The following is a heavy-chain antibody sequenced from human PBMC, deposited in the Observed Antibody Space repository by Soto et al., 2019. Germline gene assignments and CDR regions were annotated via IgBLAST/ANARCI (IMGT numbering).Heavy chain of an antibody. CDR2: IYYSGST. D-gene: IGHD6-13*01. CDR3: ARDRAGALYFDY. Sequence: QVQLQESGPGLVKPSQTLSLTCTVSGGSISSGGYYWSWIRQHPGKGLEWIGSIYYSGSTYYNPSLKSRVTISVATSKNQFSMKLSSVTAADTAVYYCARDRAGALYFDYWGQGTLVTVSS. J-gene: IGHJ4*02. CDR1: GGSISSGGYY. V-gene: IGHV4-31*03.